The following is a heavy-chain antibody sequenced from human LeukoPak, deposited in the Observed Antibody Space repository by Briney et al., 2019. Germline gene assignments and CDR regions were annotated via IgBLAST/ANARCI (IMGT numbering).Heavy chain of an antibody. CDR1: GGSISSGGYS. J-gene: IGHJ4*02. Sequence: SETLSLTCAVSGGSISSGGYSWSWIRQPPGKGLEWIGYIYHSGSTYYNPSLKSRVTISVDRSKNQFSLKLSSVTAADTAVYYCARGLSRNSSHDRGPGGYWGQGTLVTVSS. V-gene: IGHV4-30-2*01. D-gene: IGHD6-19*01. CDR3: ARGLSRNSSHDRGPGGY. CDR2: IYHSGST.